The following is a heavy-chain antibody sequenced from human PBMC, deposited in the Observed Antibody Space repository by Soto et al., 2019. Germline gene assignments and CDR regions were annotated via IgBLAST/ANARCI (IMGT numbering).Heavy chain of an antibody. V-gene: IGHV3-23*01. J-gene: IGHJ6*02. CDR2: ISGSGGST. CDR1: GFTFSSYA. Sequence: PGGSLRLSCAASGFTFSSYAMSWVRQAPGKGLEWVSAISGSGGSTYYADSVKGRFTISRDNSKNTLYLQMNSLRAEDTAVYYCAKGRYCSSTSCYKPPDGMDVWGQGTTVTVSS. CDR3: AKGRYCSSTSCYKPPDGMDV. D-gene: IGHD2-2*02.